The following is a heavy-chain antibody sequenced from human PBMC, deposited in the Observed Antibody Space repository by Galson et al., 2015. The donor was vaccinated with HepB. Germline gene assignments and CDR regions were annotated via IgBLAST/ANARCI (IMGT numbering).Heavy chain of an antibody. CDR3: AKDSTYSTSWYAFAY. D-gene: IGHD6-13*01. CDR2: ISGSGGTT. J-gene: IGHJ4*02. Sequence: SLRLSCAASGFTSSNYAMSWVRQAPGKGLEWVSVISGSGGTTSYADSVKGRFTISRDNSKNTLYLQMNSLRVEDTAVYYCAKDSTYSTSWYAFAYWGQGALVTVSS. CDR1: GFTSSNYA. V-gene: IGHV3-23*01.